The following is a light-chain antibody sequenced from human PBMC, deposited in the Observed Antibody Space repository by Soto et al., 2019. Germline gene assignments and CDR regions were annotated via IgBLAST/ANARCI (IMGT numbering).Light chain of an antibody. CDR3: QQYGSSPRIT. V-gene: IGKV3-20*01. Sequence: LSLSPGERATLSCRASQSVSSSYLAWYQQKPGQAPRLLIYGASSRATGIPDRFSGSGSGTDFTLTISRLEPEDFAVYYCQQYGSSPRITFGQGTRLEIK. J-gene: IGKJ5*01. CDR2: GAS. CDR1: QSVSSSY.